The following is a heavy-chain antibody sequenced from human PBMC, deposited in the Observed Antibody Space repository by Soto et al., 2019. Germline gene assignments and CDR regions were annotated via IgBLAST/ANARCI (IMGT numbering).Heavy chain of an antibody. CDR2: ISGSGGST. D-gene: IGHD6-13*01. Sequence: GGSLRLSCAASGFTFSSYAMSWVRQAPGKGLEWVSAISGSGGSTYYADSVKGRFTISRDNSKNTLYLQMNSLRAEDTAVYYCAMTQDSSSWLGFDYWGQGTLVTVSS. CDR1: GFTFSSYA. V-gene: IGHV3-23*01. CDR3: AMTQDSSSWLGFDY. J-gene: IGHJ4*02.